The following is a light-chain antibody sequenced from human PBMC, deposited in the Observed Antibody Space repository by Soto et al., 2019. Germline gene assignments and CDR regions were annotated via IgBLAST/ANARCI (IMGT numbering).Light chain of an antibody. CDR2: EVS. J-gene: IGLJ1*01. V-gene: IGLV2-14*01. Sequence: QSALTQPASVSGSPGQSITISCTGTSSDGGAYNYVSWYQQHPGKAPKLMIYEVSNRPSGVSNRFSGSKSGNTASLTISGLQAEDEADYYCSSYTSSSTLFVFGTGTKLTVL. CDR1: SSDGGAYNY. CDR3: SSYTSSSTLFV.